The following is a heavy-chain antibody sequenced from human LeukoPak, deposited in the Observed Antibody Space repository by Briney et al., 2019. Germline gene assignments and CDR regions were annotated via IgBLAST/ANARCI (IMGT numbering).Heavy chain of an antibody. CDR1: GYTFTGYY. CDR2: INPNSGDT. V-gene: IGHV1-2*02. Sequence: ASVKVSCKASGYTFTGYYMHWVRQAPGQGREWMGWINPNSGDTNCAQKFQGRVTMTRDTSISTAYMELSRLRSEDTAAYYCARGGVVPAAYSFDPWGQGTLVTVSS. J-gene: IGHJ5*02. CDR3: ARGGVVPAAYSFDP. D-gene: IGHD2-2*01.